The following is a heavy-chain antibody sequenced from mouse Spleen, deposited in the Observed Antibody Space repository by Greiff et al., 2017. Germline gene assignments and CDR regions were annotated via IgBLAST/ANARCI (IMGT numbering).Heavy chain of an antibody. D-gene: IGHD2-3*01. J-gene: IGHJ1*01. Sequence: QVQLQQSGAELVKPGASVKMSCKASGYTFTSYWITWVKQRPGQGLEWIGDIYPGSGSTNYNEKFKSKATLTVDTSSSTAYMQLSSLTSEDSAVYYCARGDGAYWYFDVWGAGTTVTVSS. CDR1: GYTFTSYW. CDR3: ARGDGAYWYFDV. V-gene: IGHV1-55*01. CDR2: IYPGSGST.